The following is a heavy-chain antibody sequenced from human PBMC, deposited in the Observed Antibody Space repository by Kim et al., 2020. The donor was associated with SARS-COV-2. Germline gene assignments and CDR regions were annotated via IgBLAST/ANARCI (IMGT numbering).Heavy chain of an antibody. D-gene: IGHD3-9*01. V-gene: IGHV4-31*03. CDR1: GGSISSGGYY. CDR2: IYYSGST. J-gene: IGHJ4*02. Sequence: SETLSLTCTVSGGSISSGGYYWSWIREHPGKGLEWIGYIYYSGSTYYNPSLKSRVTISVDTSKNQFSLKLSSVTAADTAVYYCARATQDAHDILTGYFYDYWGQGTLVTVSS. CDR3: ARATQDAHDILTGYFYDY.